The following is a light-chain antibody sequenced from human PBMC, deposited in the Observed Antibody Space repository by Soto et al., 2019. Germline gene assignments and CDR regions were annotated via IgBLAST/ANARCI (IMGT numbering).Light chain of an antibody. V-gene: IGKV3-11*01. CDR3: QQRSSWPWT. CDR1: QSVSSY. Sequence: EIVLTQSPATLSLSPGERATLSCRASQSVSSYLAWYPQKPGQAPRLLIYDASNRATGIPARFSGSGSGTDFTLTISSLEPEDFAVYYCQQRSSWPWTFGQGTKVEIK. CDR2: DAS. J-gene: IGKJ1*01.